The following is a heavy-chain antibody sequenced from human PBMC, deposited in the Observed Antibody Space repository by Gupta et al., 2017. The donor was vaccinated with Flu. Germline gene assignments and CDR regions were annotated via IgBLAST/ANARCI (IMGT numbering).Heavy chain of an antibody. J-gene: IGHJ6*02. Sequence: QVQLVQSGDEAKKPGSSVKVSCKSSGGTFSNYPISWVRQAPGQGLEWMGGIIPFFGTVNYAQKFQGRVTISADESTSTAYMELSSLRSEDTAVYYCARDLERSGGRCYSCYYYGMDVWGQGTTVTVSS. D-gene: IGHD2-15*01. CDR2: IIPFFGTV. CDR3: ARDLERSGGRCYSCYYYGMDV. V-gene: IGHV1-69*01. CDR1: GGTFSNYP.